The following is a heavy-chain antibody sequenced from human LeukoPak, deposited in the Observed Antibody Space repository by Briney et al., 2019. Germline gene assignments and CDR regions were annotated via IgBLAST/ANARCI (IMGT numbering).Heavy chain of an antibody. CDR1: GGSFSGYY. CDR2: IKQDGSEK. CDR3: ARGGGLLAYYDSSGLFDY. V-gene: IGHV3-7*03. D-gene: IGHD3-22*01. Sequence: ETLSLTCAVYGGSFSGYYWSWVRQAPGKGLEWVANIKQDGSEKYYVDSVKGRFTISRDNAKNSLYLQMNSLRAEDTAVYYCARGGGLLAYYDSSGLFDYWGQGTLVTVSS. J-gene: IGHJ4*02.